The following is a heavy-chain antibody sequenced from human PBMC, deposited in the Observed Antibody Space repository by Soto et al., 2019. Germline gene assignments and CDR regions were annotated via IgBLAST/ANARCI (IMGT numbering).Heavy chain of an antibody. V-gene: IGHV4-59*08. CDR2: IYYSGST. Sequence: PSETLSLTCTVPGGSISIYYWSWIRQPPGKGLEWIGYIYYSGSTNYNPSLKSRVTISVDTSKNQFSLKLSSVTAADTAVYYCARHNYDFWSGYYTYYYYYMDVWGKGTTVTVSS. D-gene: IGHD3-3*01. J-gene: IGHJ6*03. CDR3: ARHNYDFWSGYYTYYYYYMDV. CDR1: GGSISIYY.